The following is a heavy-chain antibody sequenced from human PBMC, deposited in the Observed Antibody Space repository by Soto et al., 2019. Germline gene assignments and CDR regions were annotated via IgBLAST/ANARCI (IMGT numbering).Heavy chain of an antibody. Sequence: SETLSLTCTVSGGSISSYYWSWIRQPPGKGLEWIGYIYYSGSTNYNPSLKSRVTISVDTSKNQFSLKLSSVTAADTAVYYCARGRRRRDGGMITVTTGPHFDYWGQGTLVTVSS. D-gene: IGHD4-4*01. CDR1: GGSISSYY. CDR3: ARGRRRRDGGMITVTTGPHFDY. V-gene: IGHV4-59*01. CDR2: IYYSGST. J-gene: IGHJ4*02.